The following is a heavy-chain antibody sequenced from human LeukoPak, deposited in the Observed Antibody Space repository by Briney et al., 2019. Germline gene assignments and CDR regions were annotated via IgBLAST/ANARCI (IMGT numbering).Heavy chain of an antibody. Sequence: GGSLRLSCTASGFTFSTYSVHWVRQAPGKGLERVAVTGTAGTPTYYSDSVKGRFTISRVNSQNTLYLQMDNLRTEDTAVYFCAREFGHDRWFFDYWGQGTLVTVSS. CDR1: GFTFSTYS. V-gene: IGHV3-30*03. J-gene: IGHJ4*02. CDR2: TGTAGTPT. D-gene: IGHD5-12*01. CDR3: AREFGHDRWFFDY.